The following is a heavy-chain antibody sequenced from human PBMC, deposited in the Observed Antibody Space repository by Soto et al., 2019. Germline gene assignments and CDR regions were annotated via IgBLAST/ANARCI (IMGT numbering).Heavy chain of an antibody. D-gene: IGHD5-12*01. J-gene: IGHJ4*02. CDR1: GGTFSSYT. CDR2: IIPILGIA. Sequence: QVQLVQSGAEVKKPGSSVKVSCKASGGTFSSYTISWVRQAPGQGLEWMGRIIPILGIANYAQKFQGRVTFTADKSTSTAYMELSSLSSEDTAVYHCAVGYSGLNHKYWGQGTLVTVSS. V-gene: IGHV1-69*02. CDR3: AVGYSGLNHKY.